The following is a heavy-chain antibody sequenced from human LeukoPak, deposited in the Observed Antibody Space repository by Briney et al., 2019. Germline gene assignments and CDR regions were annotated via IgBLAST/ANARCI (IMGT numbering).Heavy chain of an antibody. D-gene: IGHD1-1*01. J-gene: IGHJ4*02. V-gene: IGHV4-34*01. CDR3: ARASWNEECIDY. CDR2: INHSGST. Sequence: SETLSLTCAVYGGSFSGYYWSWIRQPPGKGLEWIGEINHSGSTNYNPSLKSRVTISVDTSKNQFSLKLSSVTAADTAVYYCARASWNEECIDYWGQGTLVTVSS. CDR1: GGSFSGYY.